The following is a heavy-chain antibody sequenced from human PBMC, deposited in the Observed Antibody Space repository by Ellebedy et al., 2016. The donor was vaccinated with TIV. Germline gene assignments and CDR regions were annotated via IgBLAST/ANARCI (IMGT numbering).Heavy chain of an antibody. V-gene: IGHV3-23*01. CDR1: GFTFSSYA. CDR2: ITGSGDTT. Sequence: GESLKISCTASGFTFSSYAMRWVRQAPGKGLEWVSGITGSGDTTYYADSVKGRFTISRDNSKNTLHLQMSGLTAGDTAVYYCAKERRSGWTLTVGYWGQGTLVTVSS. CDR3: AKERRSGWTLTVGY. J-gene: IGHJ4*02. D-gene: IGHD6-19*01.